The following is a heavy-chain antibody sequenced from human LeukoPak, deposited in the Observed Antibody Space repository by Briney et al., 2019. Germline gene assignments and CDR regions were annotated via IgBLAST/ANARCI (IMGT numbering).Heavy chain of an antibody. D-gene: IGHD3-22*01. CDR2: FDPEDGET. CDR1: GYTLTELS. J-gene: IGHJ3*02. V-gene: IGHV1-24*01. Sequence: GASVKVSCKVSGYTLTELSMHWVRQAPGKGLEWMGGFDPEDGETIYAQKFQGRVTMTEDTSTDTAYMELSSLRSEDTAVYYCATEITYYYDSSGYYPLGAFDIWGQGTMVTVSS. CDR3: ATEITYYYDSSGYYPLGAFDI.